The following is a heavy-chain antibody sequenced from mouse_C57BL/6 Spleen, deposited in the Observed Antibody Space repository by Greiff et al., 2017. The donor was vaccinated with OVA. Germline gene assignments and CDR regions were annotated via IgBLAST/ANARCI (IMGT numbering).Heavy chain of an antibody. J-gene: IGHJ4*01. CDR1: GYTFTDYN. CDR2: INPNNGGT. D-gene: IGHD1-1*01. V-gene: IGHV1-18*01. CDR3: ATITTVVRQGYYAMDY. Sequence: VQLQQSGPELVKPGASVKIPCKASGYTFTDYNMDWVKQSHGKSLEWIGDINPNNGGTIYNQKFKGKATLTVDKSSSTAYMERRSLTSEDTAVYYCATITTVVRQGYYAMDYWGQGTSVTVSS.